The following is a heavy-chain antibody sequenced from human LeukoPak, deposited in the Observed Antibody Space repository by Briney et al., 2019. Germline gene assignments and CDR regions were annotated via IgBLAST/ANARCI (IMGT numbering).Heavy chain of an antibody. V-gene: IGHV1-69*13. D-gene: IGHD3-22*01. CDR2: IIPIFDTT. CDR1: GGTFSSYA. J-gene: IGHJ4*02. CDR3: ARGPLGDDYYDSSGCYRFDY. Sequence: GASVKVSCKASGGTFSSYAVSWLRQAPGQGLEWMGGIIPIFDTTKYAQKFQGRVTIAADESTITAYMELSSLRSEDTAVYYCARGPLGDDYYDSSGCYRFDYWGQGTLVTVSS.